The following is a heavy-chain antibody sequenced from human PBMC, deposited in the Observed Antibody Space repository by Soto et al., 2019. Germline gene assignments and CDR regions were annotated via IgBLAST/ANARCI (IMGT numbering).Heavy chain of an antibody. V-gene: IGHV4-31*03. D-gene: IGHD3-3*01. J-gene: IGHJ6*02. CDR1: GGSISSGGYY. Sequence: PSETLPLTCTVSGGSISSGGYYWSWIRQHPGKGLEWIGYIYYSGSTYYNPSLKSRVTISVDTSKNQFSLKLSSVTAADTAVYYCARESRDYDFWSGYYYYGMDVWGQGTTVTVSS. CDR2: IYYSGST. CDR3: ARESRDYDFWSGYYYYGMDV.